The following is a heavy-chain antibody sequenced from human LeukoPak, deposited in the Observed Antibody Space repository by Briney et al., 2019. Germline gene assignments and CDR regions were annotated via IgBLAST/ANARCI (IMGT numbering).Heavy chain of an antibody. D-gene: IGHD5-18*01. CDR1: GGSISSYY. CDR2: IYYSGST. V-gene: IGHV4-59*01. J-gene: IGHJ4*02. CDR3: ARGLGGYGSRFDY. Sequence: SETLSLTCTVSGGSISSYYWSWIRQPPGKGLEWIGYIYYSGSTNYNPSLKSRVTISVDTSKNQFSLKLNSVTAADTAVYYCARGLGGYGSRFDYWGQGTLVTVSS.